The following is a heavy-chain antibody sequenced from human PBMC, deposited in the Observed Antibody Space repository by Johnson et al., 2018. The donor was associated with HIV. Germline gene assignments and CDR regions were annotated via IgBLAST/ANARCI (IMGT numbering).Heavy chain of an antibody. CDR2: ISSSGSTI. CDR3: ARVTGPFDI. CDR1: GFTFNTYG. D-gene: IGHD4-11*01. Sequence: VQLVESGGGVVQPGKSLRLSCAASGFTFNTYGMHWVRQAPGKGLAWVSYISSSGSTIYYADSVKGRFTISRDNAKNSLYLQMNSLRAEDTAVYYCARVTGPFDIWGQGTMVTVSS. V-gene: IGHV3-48*04. J-gene: IGHJ3*02.